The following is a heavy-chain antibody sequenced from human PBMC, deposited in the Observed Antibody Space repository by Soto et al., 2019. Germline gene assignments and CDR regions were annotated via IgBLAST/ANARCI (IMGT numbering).Heavy chain of an antibody. CDR1: GYSFTSYW. CDR2: IYPGDSDT. CDR3: ARQGLFGVVIIGWFDP. Sequence: GESLKISCKGSGYSFTSYWIGWVRQMPGKGLEWMGIIYPGDSDTRYSPSFQGQVTISTDKSISTAYMQWSSLKASDTAMYYCARQGLFGVVIIGWFDPWGQGTLVTVYS. J-gene: IGHJ5*02. V-gene: IGHV5-51*01. D-gene: IGHD3-3*01.